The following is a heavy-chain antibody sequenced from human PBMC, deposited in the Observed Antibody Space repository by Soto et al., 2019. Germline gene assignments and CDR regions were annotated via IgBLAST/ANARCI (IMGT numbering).Heavy chain of an antibody. Sequence: GGSLRLSCAASGFTFDAYALHWVRQTPGKGLEWVSGISWDSSSIAYADSVKGRFTISRDNAKNSLYLQMNSLRPEDTALYYCAKDLFTSWAAAGPKWFDPWGLGTLVTVSS. CDR3: AKDLFTSWAAAGPKWFDP. D-gene: IGHD6-13*01. CDR1: GFTFDAYA. CDR2: ISWDSSSI. V-gene: IGHV3-9*01. J-gene: IGHJ5*02.